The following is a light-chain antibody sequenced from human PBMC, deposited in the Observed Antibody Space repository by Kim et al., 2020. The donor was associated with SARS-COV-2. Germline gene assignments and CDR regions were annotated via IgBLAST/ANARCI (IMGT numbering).Light chain of an antibody. J-gene: IGLJ2*01. V-gene: IGLV2-23*02. CDR1: SSDIGSYYL. Sequence: QSALTQPASVSGSPGQSITISCNGTSSDIGSYYLVSWYQQHPGKAPKVIIYAVNKRPSGISSRFSGSKSGNTASLTISGLQAEDEADYYCSSYAGSSTPFGGGTKVTVL. CDR2: AVN. CDR3: SSYAGSSTP.